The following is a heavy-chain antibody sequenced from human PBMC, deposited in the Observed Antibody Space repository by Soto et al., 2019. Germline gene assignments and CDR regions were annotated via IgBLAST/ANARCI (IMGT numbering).Heavy chain of an antibody. CDR1: GYTFTSYA. CDR2: INAGNGNT. Sequence: QVQLVQSGAEVKKPGASVKVSCKASGYTFTSYAMHWVRQAPVQRLEWMGWINAGNGNTKYSQKFQGRVTITRDTSASTAYMELSSLRSEDTAVYYCARGRHLVTYIWFDPWGQGTLVPVSS. J-gene: IGHJ5*02. D-gene: IGHD6-6*01. CDR3: ARGRHLVTYIWFDP. V-gene: IGHV1-3*01.